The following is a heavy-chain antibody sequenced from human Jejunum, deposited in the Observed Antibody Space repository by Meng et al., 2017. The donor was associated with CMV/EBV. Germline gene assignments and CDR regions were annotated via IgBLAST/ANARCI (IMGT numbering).Heavy chain of an antibody. CDR2: IYPDDSET. Sequence: IFPSSWIGWVRPMPGKGLEWMGIIYPDDSETRYGPSFQGQVTISADKSISTAYLQWSSLKASDTAIYYCARPIIASRSGYQYGMDVWGQGTTVTVSS. CDR1: IFPSSW. J-gene: IGHJ6*02. V-gene: IGHV5-51*01. CDR3: ARPIIASRSGYQYGMDV.